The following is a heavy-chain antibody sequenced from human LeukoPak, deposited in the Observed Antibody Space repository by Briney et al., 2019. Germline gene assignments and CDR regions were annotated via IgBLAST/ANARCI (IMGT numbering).Heavy chain of an antibody. J-gene: IGHJ4*02. V-gene: IGHV5-51*01. Sequence: GESLKISCKGSGYPFTTYWIGWVRQMPGKGLEWMGIIYPGDSDTRYSPSFQGQVTISADKSISTAYLQWSSLKASDTAMYYCARQSTTVGATTTLGYWGQGTLVTVSS. D-gene: IGHD1-26*01. CDR3: ARQSTTVGATTTLGY. CDR2: IYPGDSDT. CDR1: GYPFTTYW.